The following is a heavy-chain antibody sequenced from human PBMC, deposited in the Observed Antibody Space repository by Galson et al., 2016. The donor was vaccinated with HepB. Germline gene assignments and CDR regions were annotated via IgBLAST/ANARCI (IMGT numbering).Heavy chain of an antibody. CDR2: IWDDGSQK. CDR3: ARPQWNIVVSGGMDV. J-gene: IGHJ6*02. Sequence: SLRLSCAASGFSFRTFAMNWVRQAPGKGLEWVAVIWDDGSQKYVAESLRGRFSISRDNSKNTLYLHMNNLRADDTAVYYCARPQWNIVVSGGMDVRGQGTTVAVSS. CDR1: GFSFRTFA. D-gene: IGHD2-21*01. V-gene: IGHV3-33*01.